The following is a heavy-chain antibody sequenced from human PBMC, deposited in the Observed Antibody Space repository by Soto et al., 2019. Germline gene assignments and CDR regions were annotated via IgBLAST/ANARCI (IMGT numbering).Heavy chain of an antibody. CDR1: GFSFISYA. Sequence: PGGSLRLSCAASGFSFISYAMSWVRQAPGKGLEWVSTISGSDGKTFYADSVKGRFSISRDTSKNMLSLQMNNLRGDDTVVYYCVRWSSLDYWGQGTRVTVSS. J-gene: IGHJ4*02. D-gene: IGHD3-10*01. CDR3: VRWSSLDY. V-gene: IGHV3-23*01. CDR2: ISGSDGKT.